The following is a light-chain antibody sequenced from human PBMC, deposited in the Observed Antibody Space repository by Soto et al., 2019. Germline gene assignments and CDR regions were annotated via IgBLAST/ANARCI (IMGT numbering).Light chain of an antibody. CDR2: EVS. CDR3: SSYTSKSTLV. J-gene: IGLJ3*02. Sequence: QSALTQPASVSGSPGQSITISCTGTSSDVGAYNYVSWYQQHPDKAPKLMIFEVSDRPSGVSNRFSGSNSGNTASLTISGLQAEDEADYFCSSYTSKSTLVFGGGTKVTVL. V-gene: IGLV2-14*01. CDR1: SSDVGAYNY.